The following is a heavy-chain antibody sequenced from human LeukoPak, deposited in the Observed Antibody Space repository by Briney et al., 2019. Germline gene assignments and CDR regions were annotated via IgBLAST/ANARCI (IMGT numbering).Heavy chain of an antibody. J-gene: IGHJ4*02. Sequence: PGGSLRLSCAASGFTFSKYGMSWVRQAPGKGLEWVSAVSGSGGSTYYADSGKGRFTISRDNSKNMLYLQMNSLRAEDTAVYYCAKDLTRDYYDSSGYYPDYWGQGTLVTVSS. CDR1: GFTFSKYG. V-gene: IGHV3-23*01. CDR3: AKDLTRDYYDSSGYYPDY. CDR2: VSGSGGST. D-gene: IGHD3-22*01.